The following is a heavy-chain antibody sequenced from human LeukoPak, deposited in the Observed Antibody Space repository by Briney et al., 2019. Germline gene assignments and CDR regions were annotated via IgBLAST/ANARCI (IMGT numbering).Heavy chain of an antibody. CDR1: GYTFTSYG. J-gene: IGHJ4*02. D-gene: IGHD2-2*01. CDR2: IRAYNGNT. CDR3: ARDRGWWDIVVVPAAGAGYFDY. V-gene: IGHV1-18*01. Sequence: ASVKVSCKASGYTFTSYGISWVRQAPGQGLEWMGWIRAYNGNTNYAQKLQGRVTMTTDTSTSTAYMELRSLRSDDTAVYYCARDRGWWDIVVVPAAGAGYFDYWGQGTLVTVSS.